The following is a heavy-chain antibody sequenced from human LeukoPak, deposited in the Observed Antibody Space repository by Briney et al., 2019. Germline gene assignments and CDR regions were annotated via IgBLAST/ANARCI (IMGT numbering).Heavy chain of an antibody. CDR1: GFTFSDYY. D-gene: IGHD6-19*01. J-gene: IGHJ4*02. Sequence: GGSLRLSCAASGFTFSDYYMSWIRQAPGKGLEWVSYISSSGSTIYYADSVKGRFTISRDNAKNSLYLQMNSLRAEDTAVYYCARDLEQWLVLSSPDYWGQGTLVTVSS. CDR3: ARDLEQWLVLSSPDY. CDR2: ISSSGSTI. V-gene: IGHV3-11*04.